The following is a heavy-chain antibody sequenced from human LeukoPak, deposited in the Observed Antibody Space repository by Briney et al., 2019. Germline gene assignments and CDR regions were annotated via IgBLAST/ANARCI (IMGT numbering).Heavy chain of an antibody. V-gene: IGHV3-30*02. CDR2: IRYDGNNK. J-gene: IGHJ4*02. Sequence: GGSLRLPCAASGFPFSDYVMHWVRQAPGKGLEWVAVIRYDGNNKYYADSVKGRFTISRDNSKNTLYLQMNSLRAEDMALYYCAKGGYSYGTNDFFDYWGQGTLVTVSS. CDR1: GFPFSDYV. CDR3: AKGGYSYGTNDFFDY. D-gene: IGHD5-18*01.